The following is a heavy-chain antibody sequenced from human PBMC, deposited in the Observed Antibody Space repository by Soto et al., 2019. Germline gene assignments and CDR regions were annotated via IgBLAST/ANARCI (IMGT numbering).Heavy chain of an antibody. J-gene: IGHJ4*02. CDR3: GSRWFGQCHPH. V-gene: IGHV4-39*01. CDR2: VDSSGIT. Sequence: QLQLQESGPRLVKPSETLSLTCSVSGDSIRSGTYYWGWLRQPPGKGLEWIGNVDSSGITHYNPSLKNRVPISEDRPHNQFSINMNSVTDADTSVYSCGSRWFGQCHPHWGQGTLGTVSS. CDR1: GDSIRSGTYY. D-gene: IGHD3-10*01.